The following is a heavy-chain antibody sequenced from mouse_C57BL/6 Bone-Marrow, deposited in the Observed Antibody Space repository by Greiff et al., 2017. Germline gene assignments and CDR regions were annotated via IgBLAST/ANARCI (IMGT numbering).Heavy chain of an antibody. V-gene: IGHV1-59*01. CDR3: ARALCYWYFDV. Sequence: VQLQQPGAELVRPGTSVKLSCKASGYTFTSYSMHWVKQRPGQGLEWIGVIDPSDSYTNYNQKFKGKATLTVDTSSSTAYMQLSSLTSEDSAVYYCARALCYWYFDVWGTGTTVTVSS. CDR1: GYTFTSYS. J-gene: IGHJ1*03. CDR2: IDPSDSYT.